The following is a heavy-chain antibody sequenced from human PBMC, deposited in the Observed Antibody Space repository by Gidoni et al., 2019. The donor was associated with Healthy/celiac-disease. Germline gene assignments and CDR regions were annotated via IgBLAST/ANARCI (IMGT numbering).Heavy chain of an antibody. V-gene: IGHV3-23*01. D-gene: IGHD7-27*01. CDR3: AKGGALGINWFDP. J-gene: IGHJ5*02. CDR1: VFTFSSDA. CDR2: ISGSGGST. Sequence: EVQLLESGGGLVQPGGSLRLSCAASVFTFSSDAMSWVRQAQGKGLEWVAAISGSGGSTYYADSVKGRFTISRDNSKNTLYLQMNSLRSEDTAVYYCAKGGALGINWFDPWGQGTLVTVSS.